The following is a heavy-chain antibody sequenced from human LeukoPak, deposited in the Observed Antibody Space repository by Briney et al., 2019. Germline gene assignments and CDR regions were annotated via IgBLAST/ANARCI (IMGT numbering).Heavy chain of an antibody. CDR3: ARHLGPGYYVMDV. V-gene: IGHV4-59*08. CDR2: FYYSGSN. Sequence: LETPSLTCMLPLGSPCRYHSSCVPHPPGGGREWMGHFYYSGSNNYNPSLKSRVTISVDTSKNQFSLKLSSVAAGGTVVYYCARHLGPGYYVMDVWGQGTTVTVSS. D-gene: IGHD7-27*01. CDR1: LGSPCRYH. J-gene: IGHJ6*02.